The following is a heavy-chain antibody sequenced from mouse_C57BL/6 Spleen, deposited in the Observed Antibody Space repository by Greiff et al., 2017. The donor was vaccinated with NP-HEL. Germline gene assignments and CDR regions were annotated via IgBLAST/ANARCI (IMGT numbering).Heavy chain of an antibody. CDR1: GYTFTSYT. CDR2: INPSSGYT. Sequence: QVQLQQSGAELARPGASVKMSCKASGYTFTSYTMHWVKQRPGQGLEWIGYINPSSGYTKYNQKFKDKATLTADKSSSTAYMPLSSLTSEDSAVYYCAREDYDWFAYWGQGTLVTVSA. D-gene: IGHD2-4*01. CDR3: AREDYDWFAY. V-gene: IGHV1-4*01. J-gene: IGHJ3*01.